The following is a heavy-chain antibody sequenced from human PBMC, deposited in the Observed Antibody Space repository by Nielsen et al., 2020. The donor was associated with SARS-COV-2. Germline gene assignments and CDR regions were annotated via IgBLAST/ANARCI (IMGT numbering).Heavy chain of an antibody. D-gene: IGHD6-19*01. CDR3: ATESVTGTDAFDI. J-gene: IGHJ3*02. CDR1: GGSISSYY. Sequence: SETLFLTCTVSGGSISSYYWSWIRQPPGKGLEWIGYIYYSGSTNYNPSLKSRVTISVDTSKNQFSLKLSSVTAADTAVYYCATESVTGTDAFDIWGQGTVVTVSS. V-gene: IGHV4-59*01. CDR2: IYYSGST.